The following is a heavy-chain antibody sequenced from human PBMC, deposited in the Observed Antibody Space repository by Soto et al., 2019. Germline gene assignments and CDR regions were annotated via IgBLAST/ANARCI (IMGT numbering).Heavy chain of an antibody. D-gene: IGHD6-13*01. J-gene: IGHJ4*02. CDR1: GGSISSGDYY. Sequence: SETLSLTCTVSGGSISSGDYYWSWIRQPPGKGLEWIGYVYNSGSTNYNPSLKSRVTISEDTSKSQFSLKVNSMTAADTAVYYCARYRREAVAGYTLDNWGQGILVTVSS. CDR3: ARYRREAVAGYTLDN. V-gene: IGHV4-61*08. CDR2: VYNSGST.